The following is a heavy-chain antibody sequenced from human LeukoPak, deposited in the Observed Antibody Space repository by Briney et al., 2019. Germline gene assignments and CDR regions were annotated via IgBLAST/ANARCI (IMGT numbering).Heavy chain of an antibody. Sequence: PSETLSLTCTVSGGSIRSSSYYWGWIRQPPGKGLEWIGSIYYSGSTYYNPSLKSRVTISVDTSKNQFSLKLSSVTAADTAVYYCARGQRSGYSYGYYFDYWGQGTLVTVSS. CDR3: ARGQRSGYSYGYYFDY. CDR2: IYYSGST. V-gene: IGHV4-39*07. J-gene: IGHJ4*02. CDR1: GGSIRSSSYY. D-gene: IGHD5-18*01.